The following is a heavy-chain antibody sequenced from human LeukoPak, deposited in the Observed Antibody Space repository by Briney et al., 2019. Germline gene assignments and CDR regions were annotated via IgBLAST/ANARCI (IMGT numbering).Heavy chain of an antibody. CDR2: IYYSAGT. V-gene: IGHV4-39*01. J-gene: IGHJ3*02. D-gene: IGHD1-26*01. Sequence: SETLSLTCTVSGGAITSTTYYWGWIRQPPGKGLEWIGNIYYSAGTFYNSSLKSRLTISVDTSKSQFSLKLTSVTAADTALYYCARYSGSHYAFDIWGQGTMVTMSS. CDR1: GGAITSTTYY. CDR3: ARYSGSHYAFDI.